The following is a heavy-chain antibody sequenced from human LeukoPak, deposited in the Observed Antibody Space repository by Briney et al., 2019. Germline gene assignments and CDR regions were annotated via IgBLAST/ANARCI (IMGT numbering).Heavy chain of an antibody. CDR3: ARFHYDYVWGSYRYTNFDY. Sequence: SGPTLVXPTETLTLTCTVSGFSLSNARMGVSWIRQPPGKALEWLAHIFSNDEKSYSTSLKSRLTISKDTSKSQVVLTMTDMDPVDTATYYCARFHYDYVWGSYRYTNFDYWGQGTLVTVSS. CDR1: GFSLSNARMG. V-gene: IGHV2-26*01. J-gene: IGHJ4*02. CDR2: IFSNDEK. D-gene: IGHD3-16*02.